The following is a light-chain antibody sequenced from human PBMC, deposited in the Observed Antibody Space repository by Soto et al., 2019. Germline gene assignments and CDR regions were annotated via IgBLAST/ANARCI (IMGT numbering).Light chain of an antibody. V-gene: IGKV1-5*03. CDR2: QES. CDR1: QNINSW. J-gene: IGKJ1*01. CDR3: QQYHIYGRTT. Sequence: DIQMTQSPSTLSASVGDTVTITCRASQNINSWLAWYQQKPGKAPKLLIYQESTLKSGVPARFSGRRSGTEFPLTVSTLQPDDFATYYCQQYHIYGRTTFGQGTKVEIK.